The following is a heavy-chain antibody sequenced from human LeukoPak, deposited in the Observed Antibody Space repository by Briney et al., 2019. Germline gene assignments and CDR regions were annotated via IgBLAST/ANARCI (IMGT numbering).Heavy chain of an antibody. CDR2: ISWNGGSI. CDR1: GFTFDDYA. V-gene: IGHV3-9*01. D-gene: IGHD5-12*01. J-gene: IGHJ4*02. Sequence: SLRLSCAASGFTFDDYAMYWVRQAPGKGLEWVSGISWNGGSIDYADSVKGRFTISRDNAKSSLYLQMSSLRGEDTALYYCARGRGYDFPVDYWGQGTLVTVSS. CDR3: ARGRGYDFPVDY.